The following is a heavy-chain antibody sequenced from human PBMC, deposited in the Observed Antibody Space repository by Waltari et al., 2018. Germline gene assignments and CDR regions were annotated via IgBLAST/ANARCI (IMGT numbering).Heavy chain of an antibody. J-gene: IGHJ2*01. Sequence: QVQLQQWGAGLLKPSETLSLTCAVYGGSFSGYYWSWIRQPPGKGLEWIGEINHSGSTNYNPSLKSRVTISVDTSKNQFSLKLSSMTAADTAVYYCARGRQTIAAAKRYWYFDLWGRGTLVTVSS. CDR2: INHSGST. V-gene: IGHV4-34*01. D-gene: IGHD6-13*01. CDR3: ARGRQTIAAAKRYWYFDL. CDR1: GGSFSGYY.